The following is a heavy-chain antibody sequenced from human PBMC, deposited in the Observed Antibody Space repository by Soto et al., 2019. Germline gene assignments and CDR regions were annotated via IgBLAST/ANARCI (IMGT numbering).Heavy chain of an antibody. CDR3: ARGMVRGFRSNYYYYGMDV. CDR2: INHSGST. V-gene: IGHV4-34*01. Sequence: LETLCLPCAVDCGTISGYCWSWIRQPPGKGLEWIGEINHSGSTNYNPSLKSRVTISVDTSKNQFSLKLSSVTAADTAVYYCARGMVRGFRSNYYYYGMDVWGQGTTVTVSS. CDR1: CGTISGYC. D-gene: IGHD3-10*01. J-gene: IGHJ6*02.